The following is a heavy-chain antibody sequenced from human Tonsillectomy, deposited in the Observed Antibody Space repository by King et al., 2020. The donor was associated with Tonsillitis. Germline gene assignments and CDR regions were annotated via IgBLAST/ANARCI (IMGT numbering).Heavy chain of an antibody. V-gene: IGHV3-30*18. J-gene: IGHJ4*02. D-gene: IGHD3-22*01. CDR3: AKGSLYYDSSTLDY. CDR2: ISYDGSNK. CDR1: GFTFSSYG. Sequence: QVQLVESGGGVVQPGRSLRLSCAASGFTFSSYGMHWVRQAPGKGLEWVAVISYDGSNKYYADSVKGRFTISRDNSKNTLYLQMNSLRAEDTAVYYCAKGSLYYDSSTLDYWGQGTLVTVSS.